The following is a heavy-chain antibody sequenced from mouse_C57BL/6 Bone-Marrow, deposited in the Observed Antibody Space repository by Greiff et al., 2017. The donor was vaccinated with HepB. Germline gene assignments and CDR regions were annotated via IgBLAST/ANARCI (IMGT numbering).Heavy chain of an antibody. Sequence: EVKLMESGGGLVQPGGSLKLSCAASGFTFSDYGMAWVRQAPRKGPEWVAFISNLADSIYYADTVTGRFTISRENAKNTLYLEMSSLRSVDTAMYYCARLYYYGSSPYAMDYWGQGTSVTVSS. D-gene: IGHD1-1*01. V-gene: IGHV5-15*01. CDR3: ARLYYYGSSPYAMDY. J-gene: IGHJ4*01. CDR1: GFTFSDYG. CDR2: ISNLADSI.